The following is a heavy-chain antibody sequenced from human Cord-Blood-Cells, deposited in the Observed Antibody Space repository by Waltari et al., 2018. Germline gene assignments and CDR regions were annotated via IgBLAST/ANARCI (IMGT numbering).Heavy chain of an antibody. CDR1: GGSFSGYY. D-gene: IGHD4-17*01. Sequence: QVQLQQWGAGLLKPSETLSLTCAVYGGSFSGYYWSWIRQPPGKGLEWIGEINHSGSTNYHPSLKSRVTISVDTSKNQFSLKLSSVTAADTAVYYCARGRDYGGNVCYGMDVWGQGTTVTVSS. V-gene: IGHV4-34*01. CDR2: INHSGST. CDR3: ARGRDYGGNVCYGMDV. J-gene: IGHJ6*02.